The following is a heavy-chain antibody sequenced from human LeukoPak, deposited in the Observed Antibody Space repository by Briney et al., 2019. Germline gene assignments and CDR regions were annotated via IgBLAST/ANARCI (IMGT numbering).Heavy chain of an antibody. Sequence: GASVKVSCKASGCTFTGYYMHWVRQAPGHGLEWMGWINPNSGGTNYAQKFQGRVTMTRDTSISTAYMELSRLRSDDTAVYYCARNVGVAIIDYWGQGTLVTVSS. V-gene: IGHV1-2*02. J-gene: IGHJ4*02. CDR3: ARNVGVAIIDY. CDR1: GCTFTGYY. CDR2: INPNSGGT. D-gene: IGHD2-15*01.